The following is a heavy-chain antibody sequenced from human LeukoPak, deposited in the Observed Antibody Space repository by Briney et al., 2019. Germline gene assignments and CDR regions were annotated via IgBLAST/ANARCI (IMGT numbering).Heavy chain of an antibody. CDR3: ATSGADYGDFSRPYYYYYGMDV. CDR2: MNPNSGNT. CDR1: GYTFTSYD. Sequence: ASVKVSCKASGYTFTSYDINWVRQATGQGLEWMGWMNPNSGNTGYAQKFQGRVTMTRNTSISTAYMELSSLRSEDTAVYYCATSGADYGDFSRPYYYYYGMDVWGQGTTVTVSS. D-gene: IGHD4-17*01. J-gene: IGHJ6*02. V-gene: IGHV1-8*01.